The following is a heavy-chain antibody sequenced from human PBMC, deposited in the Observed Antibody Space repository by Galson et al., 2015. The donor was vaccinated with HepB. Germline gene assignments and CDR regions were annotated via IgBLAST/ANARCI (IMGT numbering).Heavy chain of an antibody. J-gene: IGHJ6*02. CDR2: ISSSSSYI. D-gene: IGHD4-17*01. CDR1: GFTFSSYS. Sequence: SLRLSCAASGFTFSSYSMNWVRQAPGKGLEWVSSISSSSSYIYYADSVKGRFTISRDNAKNSLYLQMNSLRAEDTAVYYCARADRGDYGPSGTYYYYGMDVWGQGTTVTVSS. V-gene: IGHV3-21*01. CDR3: ARADRGDYGPSGTYYYYGMDV.